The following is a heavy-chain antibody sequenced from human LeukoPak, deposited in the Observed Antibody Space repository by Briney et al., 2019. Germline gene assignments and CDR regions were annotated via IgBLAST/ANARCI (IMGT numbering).Heavy chain of an antibody. Sequence: SETLSLTCTVSGVSISSSNSYWGWIRQPPGKGLEWIGSIYHSGSTNYNPSLKSRVTISVDKSKNQFSLKLSSVTAADTAVYYCARFTAMATYNWFDPWGQGTLVTVSS. CDR1: GVSISSSNSY. V-gene: IGHV4-39*07. CDR2: IYHSGST. CDR3: ARFTAMATYNWFDP. J-gene: IGHJ5*02. D-gene: IGHD5-18*01.